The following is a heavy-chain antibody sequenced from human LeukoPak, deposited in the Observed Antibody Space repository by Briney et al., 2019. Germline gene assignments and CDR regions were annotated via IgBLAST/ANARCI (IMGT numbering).Heavy chain of an antibody. Sequence: ASVKVSCKASGYTFTSYGISWVRQAPGQGLEWMGWISAYNGNTNYAQKLQGRVTMTTDTSTSTAYMELRSLRSDDTAVYYCARGRWGYCSGGNCYPVDYWGQGTLVTVSS. CDR2: ISAYNGNT. CDR3: ARGRWGYCSGGNCYPVDY. J-gene: IGHJ4*02. D-gene: IGHD2-15*01. V-gene: IGHV1-18*01. CDR1: GYTFTSYG.